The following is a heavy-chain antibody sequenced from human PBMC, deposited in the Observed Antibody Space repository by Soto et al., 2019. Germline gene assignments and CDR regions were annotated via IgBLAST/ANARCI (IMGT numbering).Heavy chain of an antibody. D-gene: IGHD1-26*01. CDR2: TFYRSKWYN. Sequence: XTLSLTLRISWCLLPRNSLAWNCLPQAPSRGPQWLGRTFYRSKWYNDYAVSVKGRITINPDTSKNQYSLQLNSVTPEDTAVYYCENEGGNHYYYSAMDFWGQGTTVTVSS. CDR3: ENEGGNHYYYSAMDF. J-gene: IGHJ6*02. V-gene: IGHV6-1*01. CDR1: WCLLPRNSLA.